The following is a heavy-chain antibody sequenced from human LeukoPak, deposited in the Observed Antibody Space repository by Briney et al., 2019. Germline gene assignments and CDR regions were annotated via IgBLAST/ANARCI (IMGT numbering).Heavy chain of an antibody. CDR2: IYTSGST. Sequence: SETLSLTCTVSGGSISSYYWSWIRQPAGKGLEWIGRIYTSGSTNYNPSLKSRVTMSVDTSKNQLSLKLSSVTAADTAVYYCARVSHVVFAFDIWGQGTMVTVSS. CDR3: ARVSHVVFAFDI. J-gene: IGHJ3*02. V-gene: IGHV4-4*07. D-gene: IGHD2-8*02. CDR1: GGSISSYY.